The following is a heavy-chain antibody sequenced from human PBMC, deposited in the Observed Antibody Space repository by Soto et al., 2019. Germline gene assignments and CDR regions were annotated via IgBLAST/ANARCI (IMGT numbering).Heavy chain of an antibody. CDR2: ISWDGGST. Sequence: GGSLRLSCAASGVTFDDYTMHWVRQAPGKGLEWVSLISWDGGSTYYADSVKGRFTISRDNSKNSLYLQMNSLRTEDTALYYCAKDIVRWGLNWFDPSGHGTLVTVSS. J-gene: IGHJ5*02. CDR1: GVTFDDYT. D-gene: IGHD2-2*01. V-gene: IGHV3-43*01. CDR3: AKDIVRWGLNWFDP.